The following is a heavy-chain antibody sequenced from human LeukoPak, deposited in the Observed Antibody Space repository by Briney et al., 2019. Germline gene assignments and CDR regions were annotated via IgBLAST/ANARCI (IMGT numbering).Heavy chain of an antibody. CDR3: AKDGVTIFGVVINSYNWFDP. CDR2: ISGSGGST. V-gene: IGHV3-23*01. CDR1: GFTFSSYA. Sequence: GGSLRLSCAASGFTFSSYAMSWVRQARGKGLEWVSAISGSGGSTYYADSVKGRFTISRDNSKNTLYLQMNSLRAEDTAVYYCAKDGVTIFGVVINSYNWFDPWGQGTLVTVSS. D-gene: IGHD3-3*01. J-gene: IGHJ5*02.